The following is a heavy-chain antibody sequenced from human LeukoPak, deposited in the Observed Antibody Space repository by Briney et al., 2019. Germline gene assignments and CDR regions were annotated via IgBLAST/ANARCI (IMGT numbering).Heavy chain of an antibody. D-gene: IGHD3-22*01. V-gene: IGHV4-59*01. J-gene: IGHJ4*02. CDR3: ARDGLRGSSGYYPLDY. CDR2: IYYSGST. CDR1: GGSISSYY. Sequence: PSETLSLTCTVSGGSISSYYWSWIRQPPGKGLEWIGYIYYSGSTNYNPSLKSRVTISVDTSKNQLSLKLSSVTAADTAVYYCARDGLRGSSGYYPLDYWGQGTLVTVSS.